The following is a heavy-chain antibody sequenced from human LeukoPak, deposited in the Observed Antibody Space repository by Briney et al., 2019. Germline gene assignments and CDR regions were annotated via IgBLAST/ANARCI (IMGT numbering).Heavy chain of an antibody. J-gene: IGHJ6*02. CDR2: ISTTSRYT. V-gene: IGHV3-11*06. Sequence: GGSPRLSCAASGFTFSNAWMSWVRQGPGKGLEWVSYISTTSRYTNYADSVKGRFTTSRDNAKNSLDLQMSSLRVEDTAVYYCARGHYGMGVWGQGTTVTVSS. CDR1: GFTFSNAW. CDR3: ARGHYGMGV.